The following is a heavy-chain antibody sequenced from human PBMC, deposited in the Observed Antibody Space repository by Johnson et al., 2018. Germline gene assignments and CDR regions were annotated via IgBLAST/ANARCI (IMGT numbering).Heavy chain of an antibody. J-gene: IGHJ1*01. D-gene: IGHD3-22*01. V-gene: IGHV3-9*01. CDR1: GFTFDDYA. CDR2: ISWHSGSI. Sequence: VQLVESGGGLVQPGRALRLSCAASGFTFDDYAMHWVRQAPGTGLEWVSGISWHSGSIGYADSVKGRFTISRDNAKNSLYLQMNSLRAEDTALYYCAKGNYYDSSGYFQHGGKGTLVTVSS. CDR3: AKGNYYDSSGYFQH.